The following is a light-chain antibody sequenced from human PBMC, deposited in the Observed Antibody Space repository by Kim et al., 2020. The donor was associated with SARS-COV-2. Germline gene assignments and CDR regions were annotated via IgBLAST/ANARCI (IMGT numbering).Light chain of an antibody. Sequence: GQRVTISCSGSSSNIGTNYVYWYQQLPGTAPKVFIYRDNQRPSGVPDRFSGSKSGTSASLAISGLRSEDEADYYCAAWDDSLSGWVFGGGTQLTVL. CDR1: SSNIGTNY. V-gene: IGLV1-47*01. J-gene: IGLJ3*02. CDR2: RDN. CDR3: AAWDDSLSGWV.